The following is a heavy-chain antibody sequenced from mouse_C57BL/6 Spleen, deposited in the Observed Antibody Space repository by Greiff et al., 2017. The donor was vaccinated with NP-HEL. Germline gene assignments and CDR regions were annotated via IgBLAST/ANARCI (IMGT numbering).Heavy chain of an antibody. D-gene: IGHD2-5*01. V-gene: IGHV1-54*01. J-gene: IGHJ4*01. CDR3: ARSYSNYDYYAMDY. CDR1: GYAFTNYL. CDR2: INPGSGGT. Sequence: QVQLQQSGAELVRPGTSVKVSCKASGYAFTNYLLEWVKQRPGQGLEWIGVINPGSGGTNYNEQFKGKATLTADKSSSTAYMQLSSLTSEDSAVYFCARSYSNYDYYAMDYWGQGTSVTVSS.